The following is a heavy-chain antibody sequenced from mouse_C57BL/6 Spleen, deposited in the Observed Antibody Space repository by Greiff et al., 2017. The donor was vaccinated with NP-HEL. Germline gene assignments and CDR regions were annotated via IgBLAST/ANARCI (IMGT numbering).Heavy chain of an antibody. CDR1: GYTFTSYW. CDR2: IDPSDSYT. D-gene: IGHD1-1*01. V-gene: IGHV1-59*01. Sequence: VQLQQSGAELVRPGTSVKLSCKASGYTFTSYWMHWVKQRPGQGLEWIGVIDPSDSYTNYNQKFKGKATLTVDTSSSTAYMQLSSLTSEDSAVYYCARELLITTVAVDYWGQGTTLTVSS. CDR3: ARELLITTVAVDY. J-gene: IGHJ2*01.